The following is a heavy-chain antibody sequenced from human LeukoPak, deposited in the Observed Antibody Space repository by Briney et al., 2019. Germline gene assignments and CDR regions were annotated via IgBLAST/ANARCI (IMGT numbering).Heavy chain of an antibody. D-gene: IGHD6-19*01. Sequence: GGSLRLSCAASGFTFSSYGMHWVRQAPGKGLEWVAVIWYDGSKKYYAGSVKGRVTISRDNSKNTLYLQMTSLRAEDTAVYYCGIEISGFPDYWGQGTLVTVSS. CDR3: GIEISGFPDY. CDR2: IWYDGSKK. V-gene: IGHV3-33*01. CDR1: GFTFSSYG. J-gene: IGHJ4*02.